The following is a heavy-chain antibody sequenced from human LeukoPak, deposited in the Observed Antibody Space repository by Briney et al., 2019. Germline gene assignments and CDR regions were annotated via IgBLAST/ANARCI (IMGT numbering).Heavy chain of an antibody. D-gene: IGHD3-9*01. J-gene: IGHJ2*01. CDR1: GFTFSDYY. V-gene: IGHV3-11*03. CDR2: ISTSVNYI. CDR3: ARPRIAWSSHWYFEV. Sequence: GGSLRLACAASGFTFSDYYMSWIRQAPGKGLWWGSYISTSVNYIKDADSVKGRFTISRDNAKNSLFLRMSSLRVEDTAVYYCARPRIAWSSHWYFEVWGRGTLVTVSS.